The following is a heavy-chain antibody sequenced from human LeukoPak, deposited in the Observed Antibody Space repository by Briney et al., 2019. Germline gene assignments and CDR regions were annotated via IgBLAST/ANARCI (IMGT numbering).Heavy chain of an antibody. CDR1: GFTFSSYG. CDR3: ASGTVSGRDGLFGAFDI. D-gene: IGHD1-1*01. J-gene: IGHJ3*02. Sequence: GGSLRLSCAASGFTFSSYGMHWVRQAPGKGLEWVAVISYDGSNKYYADSVKGRFTISRDNAKNSLYLQMNSLRAEDTALYYCASGTVSGRDGLFGAFDIWGQGTMVTVSS. CDR2: ISYDGSNK. V-gene: IGHV3-30*03.